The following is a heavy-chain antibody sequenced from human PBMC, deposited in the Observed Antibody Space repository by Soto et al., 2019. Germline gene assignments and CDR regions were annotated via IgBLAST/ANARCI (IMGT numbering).Heavy chain of an antibody. CDR1: GFTFDDYG. D-gene: IGHD4-17*01. Sequence: EVQLVESGGGVVRPGGSLRLSCAASGFTFDDYGLSWVRQAPGKGLEWVSGINWNGGSTGYADSVKGRFTISRDNAKNSLYLQMNSLRAEDTALYHCARGLGPDYGDYYYFDYWGQGTLVTVSS. CDR2: INWNGGST. V-gene: IGHV3-20*01. J-gene: IGHJ4*02. CDR3: ARGLGPDYGDYYYFDY.